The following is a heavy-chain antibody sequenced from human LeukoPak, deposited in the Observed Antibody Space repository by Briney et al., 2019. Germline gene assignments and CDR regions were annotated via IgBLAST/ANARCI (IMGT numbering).Heavy chain of an antibody. J-gene: IGHJ4*02. D-gene: IGHD6-25*01. Sequence: GGSLRLSCAASGFTFSSYAMHWVRQAPGKGLEWLAVTSGDEDSTHYADSVRGHFVISTDNSKNTSFLHMNSLRAEDTAVYYCTMDLMTGFSSGWHFAYWGQGTLVTVSS. V-gene: IGHV3-23*01. CDR2: TSGDEDST. CDR3: TMDLMTGFSSGWHFAY. CDR1: GFTFSSYA.